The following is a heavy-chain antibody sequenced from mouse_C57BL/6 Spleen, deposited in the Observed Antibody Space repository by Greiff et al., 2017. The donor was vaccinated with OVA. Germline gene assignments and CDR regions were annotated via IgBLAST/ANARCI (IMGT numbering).Heavy chain of an antibody. Sequence: QVHVKQSGPGLVQPSQSLSITCTVSGFSLTSYGVHWVRQSPGKGLEWLGVIWSGGSTDYNAAFISRLSISKDNSKSQVFFKMNSLQADDTAIYYCARSLYYDYDDWYFDVWGTGTTVTVSS. D-gene: IGHD2-4*01. J-gene: IGHJ1*03. V-gene: IGHV2-2*01. CDR3: ARSLYYDYDDWYFDV. CDR2: IWSGGST. CDR1: GFSLTSYG.